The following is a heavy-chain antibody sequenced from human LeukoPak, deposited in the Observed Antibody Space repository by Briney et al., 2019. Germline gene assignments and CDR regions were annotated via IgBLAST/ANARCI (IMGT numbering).Heavy chain of an antibody. CDR3: AKDLSSAITSALVLDV. CDR1: GFTFSRYG. J-gene: IGHJ6*02. Sequence: AGGSLRLSCAASGFTFSRYGMHWVRQAPGKGLGWVAVLWSNGNDKYYADSVKGRFTISRDNVKNVLYLQMNSLQPEDTALYYCAKDLSSAITSALVLDVWGQGTTV. V-gene: IGHV3-33*03. CDR2: LWSNGNDK. D-gene: IGHD3-22*01.